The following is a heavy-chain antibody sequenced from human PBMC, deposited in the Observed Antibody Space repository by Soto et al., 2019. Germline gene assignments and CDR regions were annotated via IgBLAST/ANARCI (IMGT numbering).Heavy chain of an antibody. CDR3: ARDNGFAGSFDP. Sequence: GGSLRLSCAASGFTFSTYSMNWVRQAPGKGLEWVSYISYTSSTIYYADSVKGRFTISRDNAKNSLFLQMNSLRDEDTAVYYCARDNGFAGSFDPWGQGNLVTVSS. J-gene: IGHJ5*02. CDR1: GFTFSTYS. CDR2: ISYTSSTI. V-gene: IGHV3-48*02.